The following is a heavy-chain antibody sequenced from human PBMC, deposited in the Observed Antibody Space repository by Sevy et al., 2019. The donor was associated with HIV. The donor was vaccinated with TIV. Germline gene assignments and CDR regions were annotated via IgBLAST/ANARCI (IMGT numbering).Heavy chain of an antibody. V-gene: IGHV3-21*01. CDR1: GFTFSSYS. D-gene: IGHD2-2*01. Sequence: GGSLRLSCAASGFTFSSYSMNWVRQASGKGLEWVSSISSSSSYIYYADSVKGRFTISRDNAKNSLYLQMNSLRAEDTAVYYCARKVVPAALDGSWGQGTLVTVSS. J-gene: IGHJ5*02. CDR2: ISSSSSYI. CDR3: ARKVVPAALDGS.